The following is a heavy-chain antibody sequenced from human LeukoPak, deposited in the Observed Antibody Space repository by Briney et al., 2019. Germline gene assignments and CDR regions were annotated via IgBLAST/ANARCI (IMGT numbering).Heavy chain of an antibody. D-gene: IGHD6-13*01. CDR1: RFIFSNYA. Sequence: GGSLRLSCAASRFIFSNYAMHWVRQVPGKGLEWVAVISTDGRDKHYADSVKGRFTISRDNSDNTLYLQINSLRAEDTAFYYCAKDLRAAADYYFDYWGQGTLVTVSS. CDR2: ISTDGRDK. J-gene: IGHJ4*02. CDR3: AKDLRAAADYYFDY. V-gene: IGHV3-30*18.